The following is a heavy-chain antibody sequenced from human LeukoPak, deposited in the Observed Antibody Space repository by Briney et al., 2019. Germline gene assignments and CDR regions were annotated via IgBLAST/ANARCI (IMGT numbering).Heavy chain of an antibody. CDR3: ARDSGTYYGPFDY. Sequence: SQTLSLTCTVSGGSISSGGYYWSWIRRHPGKGLEWIGYIYYSGSTFYNPSLKSRVTISVDTSKNQFSLQLSSVTAADTAMYYCARDSGTYYGPFDYWGQGTLVTVSS. D-gene: IGHD1-26*01. V-gene: IGHV4-31*03. J-gene: IGHJ4*02. CDR1: GGSISSGGYY. CDR2: IYYSGST.